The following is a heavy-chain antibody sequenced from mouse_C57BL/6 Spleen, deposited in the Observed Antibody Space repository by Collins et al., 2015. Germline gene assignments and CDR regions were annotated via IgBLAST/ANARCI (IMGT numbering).Heavy chain of an antibody. J-gene: IGHJ1*03. Sequence: QVQLQQPGAELVKPGASVKLSCKASGYTFTSYWMHWVKQRPGQGLEWIGMIHPNSGSTNYNEKFKSKATLTVDKSSSTAYMQLSSLTSEDSAVYYCARYGNYVEDWYFDVWGTGTTVTVSS. D-gene: IGHD2-1*01. CDR2: IHPNSGST. CDR1: GYTFTSYW. V-gene: IGHV1-64*01. CDR3: ARYGNYVEDWYFDV.